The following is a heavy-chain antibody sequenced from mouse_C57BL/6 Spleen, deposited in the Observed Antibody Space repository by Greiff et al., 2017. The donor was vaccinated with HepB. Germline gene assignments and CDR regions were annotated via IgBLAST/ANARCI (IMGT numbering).Heavy chain of an antibody. J-gene: IGHJ4*01. CDR3: TREDYGTHYYAMDY. CDR1: GFTFSSYA. Sequence: EVMLVESGEGLVKPGGSLKLSCAASGFTFSSYAMSWVRQTPEKRLEWVAYISSGGDYIYYADTVKGRFTISRDNARNTLYLQMSSLKSEDTAMYYCTREDYGTHYYAMDYWGQGTSVTVSS. D-gene: IGHD2-1*01. V-gene: IGHV5-9-1*02. CDR2: ISSGGDYI.